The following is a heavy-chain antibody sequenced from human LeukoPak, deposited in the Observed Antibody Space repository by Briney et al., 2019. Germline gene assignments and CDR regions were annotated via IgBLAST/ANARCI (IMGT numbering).Heavy chain of an antibody. CDR3: ARDRYDGSGFDY. D-gene: IGHD3-10*01. J-gene: IGHJ4*02. CDR1: GFTFSSYS. V-gene: IGHV3-21*01. Sequence: GGSLRLSCAASGFTFSSYSMNWVRQALGKGLEWVSSISSSSSYIYYADSVKGRFTISRDNAKNSLYLQMNSLRAEDTAVYYCARDRYDGSGFDYWGQGTLVTVSS. CDR2: ISSSSSYI.